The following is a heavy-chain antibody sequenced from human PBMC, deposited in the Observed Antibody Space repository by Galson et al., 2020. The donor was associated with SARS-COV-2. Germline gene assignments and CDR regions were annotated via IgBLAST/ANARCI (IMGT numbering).Heavy chain of an antibody. J-gene: IGHJ6*02. CDR1: GGSISSSSYY. CDR2: IYYSGST. D-gene: IGHD5-12*01. CDR3: ARDNWGGYGPVYYYYYGMDV. V-gene: IGHV4-39*07. Sequence: SETLSLTCTVSGGSISSSSYYWGWIRQPPGKGLEWIGRIYYSGSTYYNPSLKSRVTIAVDTSKNQFSLKLSSVTAADTAVYYCARDNWGGYGPVYYYYYGMDVWGQGTTVTVSS.